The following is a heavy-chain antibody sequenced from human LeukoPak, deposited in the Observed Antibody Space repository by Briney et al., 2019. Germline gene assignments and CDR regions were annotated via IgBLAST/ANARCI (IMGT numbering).Heavy chain of an antibody. Sequence: ASVKVSCKASGYIFSAYYIHWVRQAPGQGLEWMGIINPSGGTSTYAQKFQGRVTMTRATSTSTVYMELSSLRSEDTAVYYCARAYTYSGPPNYNWFDPWGQGTLVTVSS. CDR3: ARAYTYSGPPNYNWFDP. J-gene: IGHJ5*02. CDR2: INPSGGTS. D-gene: IGHD4-11*01. V-gene: IGHV1-46*01. CDR1: GYIFSAYY.